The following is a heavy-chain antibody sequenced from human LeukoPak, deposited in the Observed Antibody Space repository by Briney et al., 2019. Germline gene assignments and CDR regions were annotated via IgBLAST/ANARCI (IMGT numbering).Heavy chain of an antibody. CDR2: ISSSGSTI. J-gene: IGHJ3*02. V-gene: IGHV3-48*03. Sequence: GGSMTLSCAASGFTFSSYEMNWVRQAPGKGLEWVSYISSSGSTIYYADSVKGRFTISRDNAKNSLYLQMNSLRAEDTAVYYCAMIVVVPARAFDIWGQGTMVTVSS. CDR1: GFTFSSYE. D-gene: IGHD2-2*01. CDR3: AMIVVVPARAFDI.